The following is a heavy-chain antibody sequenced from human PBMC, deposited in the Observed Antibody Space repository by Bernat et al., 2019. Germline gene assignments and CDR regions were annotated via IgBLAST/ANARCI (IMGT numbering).Heavy chain of an antibody. J-gene: IGHJ3*02. CDR1: GYTFTSYY. CDR2: INPSGGST. Sequence: QVQLVQSGAEVKKPGASVKVSRKASGYTFTSYYMHWVRQAPGQGLEWMGIINPSGGSTSYAQKFQGRVTMTRDTSTSTVYMELSSLRSEDTAVYYCARVGIGGWEGAYAFDIWGQGTMVTVSS. CDR3: ARVGIGGWEGAYAFDI. V-gene: IGHV1-46*03. D-gene: IGHD6-19*01.